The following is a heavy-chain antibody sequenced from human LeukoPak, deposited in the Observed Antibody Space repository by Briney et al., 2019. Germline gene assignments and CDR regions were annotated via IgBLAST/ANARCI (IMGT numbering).Heavy chain of an antibody. Sequence: GGSLRLSCAASGFTFSSYEMNWVRQAPGKGLEWVSYISSSGSTIYYADSVKGRFTISRDNAKNSLYLQMNSLRAEDTAVYYCARDGGSYYPYYYYYYMDVWGKGTTVTVSS. J-gene: IGHJ6*03. CDR3: ARDGGSYYPYYYYYYMDV. D-gene: IGHD1-26*01. CDR1: GFTFSSYE. CDR2: ISSSGSTI. V-gene: IGHV3-48*03.